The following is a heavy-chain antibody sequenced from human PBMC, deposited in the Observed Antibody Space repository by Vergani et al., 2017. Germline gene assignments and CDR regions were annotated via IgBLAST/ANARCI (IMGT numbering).Heavy chain of an antibody. Sequence: QVPLVQSGSEVRKPGASVQVSCQVSGYSLTELTIHWVRQAPGKGLEWMGGFDPEHGEVTFAHHIQGRVTMTEDRSTDPAYMELSSLRPEDTALYYCAIVTDYYDRSGYYLDYWGQGTLVTVSS. CDR3: AIVTDYYDRSGYYLDY. CDR1: GYSLTELT. D-gene: IGHD3-22*01. CDR2: FDPEHGEV. V-gene: IGHV1-24*01. J-gene: IGHJ4*02.